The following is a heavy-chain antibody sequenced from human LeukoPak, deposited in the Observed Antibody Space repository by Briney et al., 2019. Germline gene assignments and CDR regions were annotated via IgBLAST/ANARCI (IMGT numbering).Heavy chain of an antibody. CDR3: ASAYYGDYGGY. J-gene: IGHJ4*02. D-gene: IGHD4-17*01. CDR1: GFTFSTYW. CDR2: INGDGSSS. V-gene: IGHV3-74*01. Sequence: GGSLRLSCAASGFTFSTYWMHWVRQAPGKGLVWVSRINGDGSSSTYADSVKGRFTISRDNAKNTLYLQMNSLSAEDTAVYYCASAYYGDYGGYWGQGTLVTVSS.